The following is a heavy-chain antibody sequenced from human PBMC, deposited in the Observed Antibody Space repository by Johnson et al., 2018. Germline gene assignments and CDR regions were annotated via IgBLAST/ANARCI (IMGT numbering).Heavy chain of an antibody. Sequence: QVQLVQSGGGVVQPGRSLRLSCAASGFIFSNYGMHWVRQAPGKGLEWVAVISYEGDNKYYADSVKGRFTISRDNSENTFYLQMNSLRTDDTAVYYCAKDDDAAGSYDPPNAFDLWGQGTMVTVSS. CDR2: ISYEGDNK. V-gene: IGHV3-30*18. J-gene: IGHJ3*01. CDR3: AKDDDAAGSYDPPNAFDL. CDR1: GFIFSNYG. D-gene: IGHD3-10*01.